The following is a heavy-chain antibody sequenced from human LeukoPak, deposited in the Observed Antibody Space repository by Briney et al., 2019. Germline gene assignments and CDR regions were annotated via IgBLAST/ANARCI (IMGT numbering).Heavy chain of an antibody. D-gene: IGHD3-10*01. CDR1: GLTFSSYG. J-gene: IGHJ4*02. CDR3: AKDRVFELWFEEASPYYFDY. Sequence: GRSLRLSCAASGLTFSSYGRHWVRQAPGKGLEWVAYIRYDGSNKYYADSVKGRFTISRDISKNTLYLQMNSLRAEDTAVYYCAKDRVFELWFEEASPYYFDYWGQGTLVTVSS. CDR2: IRYDGSNK. V-gene: IGHV3-30*02.